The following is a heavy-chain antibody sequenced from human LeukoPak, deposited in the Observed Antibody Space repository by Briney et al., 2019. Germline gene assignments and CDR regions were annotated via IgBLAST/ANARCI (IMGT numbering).Heavy chain of an antibody. Sequence: GGSLRLSCAASGFTFDDYTMHWVRQAPGKGLEWVSLISWDGGSTYYADSVKGRFTISRDNSKNSLYLQMNSLRTEDTALYYCARSVGATPWAAFDYWGQGTLVTVSS. J-gene: IGHJ4*02. V-gene: IGHV3-43*01. CDR3: ARSVGATPWAAFDY. D-gene: IGHD1-26*01. CDR2: ISWDGGST. CDR1: GFTFDDYT.